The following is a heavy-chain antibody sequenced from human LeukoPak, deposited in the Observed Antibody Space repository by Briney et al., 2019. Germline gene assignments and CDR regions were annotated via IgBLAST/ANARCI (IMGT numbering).Heavy chain of an antibody. CDR1: GFTFSSHG. CDR3: AKGGGYVRYFDY. V-gene: IGHV3-30*18. Sequence: GGSLRLSCVASGFTFSSHGMHWVRQAPGKGLEWVAVISYDGSNKYYADSVKGRFTISRDNSKNTLYLQMNSLRAEDTAVYYCAKGGGYVRYFDYWGQGTLVTVSS. D-gene: IGHD1-26*01. CDR2: ISYDGSNK. J-gene: IGHJ4*02.